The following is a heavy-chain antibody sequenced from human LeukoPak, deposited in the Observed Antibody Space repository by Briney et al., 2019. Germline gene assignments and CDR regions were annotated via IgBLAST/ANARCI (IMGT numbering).Heavy chain of an antibody. CDR2: IYHSGST. CDR1: GGSISSRNW. J-gene: IGHJ4*02. Sequence: SETLSLTCAVSGGSISSRNWWSWVRQPPGKGLEWIGEIYHSGSTNYNPSLKSRVTISVDKSKDQFSLKLSSVTAADTAVYYCARQAGYTYGYLGLWGQGTLVTVSS. D-gene: IGHD5-18*01. CDR3: ARQAGYTYGYLGL. V-gene: IGHV4-4*02.